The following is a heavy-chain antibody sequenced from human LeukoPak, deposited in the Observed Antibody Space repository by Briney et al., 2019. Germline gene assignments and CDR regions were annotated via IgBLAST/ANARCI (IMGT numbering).Heavy chain of an antibody. V-gene: IGHV3-74*01. CDR3: SREAYSSSCIDY. J-gene: IGHJ4*02. Sequence: PGGSLRLSCAASGFTFSNYWMHWVRQAPGKGLVWVSRINRDGSSTTYADSVKGRFTISRDNAKNTLYLQMNSLRAEDTAVYYCSREAYSSSCIDYWGQGTLVTVSS. D-gene: IGHD6-13*01. CDR1: GFTFSNYW. CDR2: INRDGSST.